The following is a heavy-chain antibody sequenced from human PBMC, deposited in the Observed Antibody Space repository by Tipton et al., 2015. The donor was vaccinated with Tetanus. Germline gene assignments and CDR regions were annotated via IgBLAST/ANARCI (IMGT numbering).Heavy chain of an antibody. V-gene: IGHV4-31*03. CDR1: GGSISSGGYY. CDR3: ARLDYAASGYIIRFGP. CDR2: IYFSGSA. J-gene: IGHJ5*02. D-gene: IGHD3-3*01. Sequence: TLSLTCSVSGGSISSGGYYWSWIRQYPGKGLEWIGHIYFSGSAYYNPSLKSRLSMSVDTSKNHFSLKLSSVTAADSAVYYCARLDYAASGYIIRFGPWGQGTLVSVSA.